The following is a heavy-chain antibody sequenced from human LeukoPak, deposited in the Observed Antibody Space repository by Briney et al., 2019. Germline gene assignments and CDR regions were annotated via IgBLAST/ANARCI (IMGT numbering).Heavy chain of an antibody. D-gene: IGHD6-6*01. Sequence: PGGSLRLSCAASGVTFSSHTMSWVRQDPGKGLEWVSGISGSGVNTYYANSVKGRFTISRDKFMNTLYLQMNSLRAEDTDVYYCARGRGLPVRPPNEGFLDYWGRGTLVTVSS. CDR1: GVTFSSHT. J-gene: IGHJ4*02. CDR2: ISGSGVNT. V-gene: IGHV3-23*01. CDR3: ARGRGLPVRPPNEGFLDY.